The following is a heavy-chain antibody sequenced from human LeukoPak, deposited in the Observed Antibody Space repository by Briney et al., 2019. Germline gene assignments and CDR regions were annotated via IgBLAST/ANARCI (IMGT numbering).Heavy chain of an antibody. CDR3: AKAILYYGDYDWYYFDY. CDR2: ISGSGGST. J-gene: IGHJ4*02. CDR1: GFTFSSYA. D-gene: IGHD4-17*01. Sequence: GGSLRLSCAASGFTFSSYAMSWVRQAPGKGLEWVSAISGSGGSTYYADSVKGRFTISRDNSKNTLYLQMNSLRAEDTAVYYCAKAILYYGDYDWYYFDYWGPGTLVTVSS. V-gene: IGHV3-23*01.